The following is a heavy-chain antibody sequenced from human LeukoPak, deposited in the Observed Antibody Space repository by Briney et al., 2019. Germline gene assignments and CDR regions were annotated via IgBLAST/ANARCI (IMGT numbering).Heavy chain of an antibody. D-gene: IGHD3-9*01. CDR3: AKDPGYFDWSLRGDYGMDV. J-gene: IGHJ6*02. CDR1: GFTFSSYA. V-gene: IGHV3-23*01. Sequence: PGGSLRLSCVASGFTFSSYAMSWVRQAPGQGLEWVSVISGSGASTFYADSVKGRFTISRDNPRNTLSLQMNSLRVEDTAVYYCAKDPGYFDWSLRGDYGMDVWGQGTTVSVSS. CDR2: ISGSGAST.